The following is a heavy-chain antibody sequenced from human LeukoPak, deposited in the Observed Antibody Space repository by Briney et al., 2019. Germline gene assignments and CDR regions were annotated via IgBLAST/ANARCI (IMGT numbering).Heavy chain of an antibody. CDR1: GFTFSSYS. D-gene: IGHD3-22*01. V-gene: IGHV3-21*01. CDR2: ISSSSSYI. CDR3: AREDMIVVAGVPATDAFDI. J-gene: IGHJ3*02. Sequence: GGSLRLSCAASGFTFSSYSMNWVRQAPGKGLEWVSSISSSSSYIYYADSVKGRFTISRDNAKNSLYLQMNSLRAEDTAVYYCAREDMIVVAGVPATDAFDIWGQGTMVTVSS.